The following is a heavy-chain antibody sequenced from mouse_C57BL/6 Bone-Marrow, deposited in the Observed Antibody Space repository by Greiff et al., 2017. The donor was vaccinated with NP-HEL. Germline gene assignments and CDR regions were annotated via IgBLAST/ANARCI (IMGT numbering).Heavy chain of an antibody. CDR2: IYPGDGDT. CDR3: ARGNLGNAMDY. CDR1: GYAFSSYW. D-gene: IGHD3-3*01. J-gene: IGHJ4*01. Sequence: QVQLQQSGAELVKPGASVKISCKASGYAFSSYWMNWVKQRPGKGLEWIGQIYPGDGDTNYNGKFKGKATLTAEKSSSTASMQLSRLTAEDSAFYFCARGNLGNAMDYWGQGTSVPVSS. V-gene: IGHV1-80*01.